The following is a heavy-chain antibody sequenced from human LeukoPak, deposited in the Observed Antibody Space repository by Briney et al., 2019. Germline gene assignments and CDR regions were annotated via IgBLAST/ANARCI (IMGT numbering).Heavy chain of an antibody. D-gene: IGHD3-10*01. CDR3: ARAPQANYYGSGSPGRYFDY. V-gene: IGHV4-4*02. CDR2: IYHSGST. Sequence: PSETLSLTCAVSGGSISSSNWWSWVRQPPGKGLEWIGEIYHSGSTNYNPPLKSRVTISVDKSKNQFSLKLSSVTAADTAVYYCARAPQANYYGSGSPGRYFDYWGQGTLVTVSS. J-gene: IGHJ4*02. CDR1: GGSISSSNW.